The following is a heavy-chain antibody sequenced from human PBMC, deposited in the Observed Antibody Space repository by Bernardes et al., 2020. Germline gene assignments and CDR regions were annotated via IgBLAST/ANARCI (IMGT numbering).Heavy chain of an antibody. D-gene: IGHD6-19*01. CDR1: RFTFSDHY. V-gene: IGHV3-72*01. J-gene: IGHJ4*02. CDR2: IKNKHKSYTT. CDR3: AKPSYSSGWYFDY. Sequence: VGSLTLSCAASRFTFSDHYMDWVRQAPGKGLEWVGRIKNKHKSYTTEYAASVKGRFTISRDNSKNTLYLQMNSLRAEDTAVYFCAKPSYSSGWYFDYWGQGTPVSVSS.